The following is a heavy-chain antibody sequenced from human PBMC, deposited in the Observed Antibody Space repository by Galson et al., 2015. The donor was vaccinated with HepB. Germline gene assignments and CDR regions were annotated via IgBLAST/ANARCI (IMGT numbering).Heavy chain of an antibody. CDR3: ATGFFMDV. Sequence: SVKVSCKASGFTFSSSVISWVRQVRGQRLEWIGWIVVGTDNTNYAQNFQERVAIIRHMSTSTAYMELSSLRSEDTAVYYCATGFFMDVWGQGTTVIVSS. D-gene: IGHD3-3*01. J-gene: IGHJ6*02. V-gene: IGHV1-58*02. CDR1: GFTFSSSV. CDR2: IVVGTDNT.